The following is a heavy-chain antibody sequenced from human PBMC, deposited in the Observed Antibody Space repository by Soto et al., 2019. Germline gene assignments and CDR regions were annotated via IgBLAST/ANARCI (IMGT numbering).Heavy chain of an antibody. V-gene: IGHV3-21*01. J-gene: IGHJ6*02. CDR1: GFTFSSYS. D-gene: IGHD2-21*02. Sequence: GGSLRLSCAASGFTFSSYSMNWVRQAPGKGLEWVSSISSSSSYIYYADSVKGRFTISRDNAKNSLYLQMNSLRAEDTAVYYCARGGVVTAAEYYYYGMDVWGQGTTVTVSS. CDR2: ISSSSSYI. CDR3: ARGGVVTAAEYYYYGMDV.